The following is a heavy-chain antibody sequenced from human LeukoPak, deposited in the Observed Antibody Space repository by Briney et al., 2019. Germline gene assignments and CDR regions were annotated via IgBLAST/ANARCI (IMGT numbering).Heavy chain of an antibody. CDR1: GFTFSDYY. J-gene: IGHJ4*02. CDR3: ATDCRRAGATGGSDY. D-gene: IGHD1-26*01. CDR2: IKPDGTEK. Sequence: GSLRLSCAASGFTFSDYYMSWVRQAPGKGLEWVANIKPDGTEKNYLGSVKGRFTISRDNARTSLYLQMNSLRADDTAVYYCATDCRRAGATGGSDYWGQGTLVTVSS. V-gene: IGHV3-7*03.